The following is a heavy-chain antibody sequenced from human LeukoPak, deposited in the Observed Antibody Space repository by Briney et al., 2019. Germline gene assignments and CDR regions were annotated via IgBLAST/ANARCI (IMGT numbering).Heavy chain of an antibody. CDR3: ARDHPPSIAARPGAFDI. CDR2: IYTSGST. D-gene: IGHD6-6*01. J-gene: IGHJ3*02. Sequence: SETLSLTCTVSGGSISSGSYYWSWIRQPAGKGLEWFGRIYTSGSTNYNPSLKSRLTISVDTSKNQFSLKLSSVTAADTAVYYCARDHPPSIAARPGAFDIWGQGTMVTVSS. CDR1: GGSISSGSYY. V-gene: IGHV4-61*02.